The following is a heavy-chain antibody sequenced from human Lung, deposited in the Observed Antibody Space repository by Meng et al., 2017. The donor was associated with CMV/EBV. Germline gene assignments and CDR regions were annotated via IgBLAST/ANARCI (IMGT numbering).Heavy chain of an antibody. D-gene: IGHD6-13*01. CDR1: GASISSGYYH. CDR3: ANYRVGAGGQGS. Sequence: QVQLQESGPGPVKPSQTLSPTCPFPGASISSGYYHWSWIRQPPGKGLEYIGHIYDSRSGTTYYNPSLKSRVTISVDTSNNQFSLKVISVTAADTAVYYCANYRVGAGGQGSWGQGTLVTVSS. V-gene: IGHV4-30-4*08. CDR2: IYDSRSGTT. J-gene: IGHJ5*02.